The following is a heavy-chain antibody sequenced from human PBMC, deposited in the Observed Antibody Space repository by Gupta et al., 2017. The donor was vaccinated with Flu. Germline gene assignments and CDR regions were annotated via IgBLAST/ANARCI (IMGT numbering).Heavy chain of an antibody. J-gene: IGHJ4*02. V-gene: IGHV3-23*01. D-gene: IGHD2-21*01. Sequence: GSGGSTYYADSVKGRFTISRDNSKNTLFLQMNSLRAEDTAAYFCAKVFVDRRGDWVFDYWGQGTLVTVSS. CDR3: AKVFVDRRGDWVFDY. CDR2: GSGGST.